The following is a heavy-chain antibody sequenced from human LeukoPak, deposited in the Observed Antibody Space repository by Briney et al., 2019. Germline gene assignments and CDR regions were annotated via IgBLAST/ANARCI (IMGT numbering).Heavy chain of an antibody. J-gene: IGHJ4*02. CDR2: ITRSSSTI. D-gene: IGHD1-14*01. CDR1: GFTFSSYS. V-gene: IGHV3-48*04. Sequence: GGSLRLSCAASGFTFSSYSMDWVRQAPGKGLEWVSYITRSSSTIHYRDSVKGRFTISRDNTKNTLYLQMNSLRAEDTAVYYCARAITLSRSPAYWGQGTLVTVSS. CDR3: ARAITLSRSPAY.